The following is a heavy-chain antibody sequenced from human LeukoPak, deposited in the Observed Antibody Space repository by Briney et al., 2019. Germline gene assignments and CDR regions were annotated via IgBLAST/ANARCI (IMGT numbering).Heavy chain of an antibody. CDR1: GGSFSSYY. J-gene: IGHJ3*02. CDR2: VTHSGSP. V-gene: IGHV4-34*01. CDR3: TRGDPRGNAFDI. Sequence: SETLSLTCAVYGGSFSSYYWSWIRQPPGKGLEWIGEVTHSGSPNYNPSLKSQVTISLDTSKNQFSLKLSSVTAADTAVYYCTRGDPRGNAFDIWGQGTMVTVSS.